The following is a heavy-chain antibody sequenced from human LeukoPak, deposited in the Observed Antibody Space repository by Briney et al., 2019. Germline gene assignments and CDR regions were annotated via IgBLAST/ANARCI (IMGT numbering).Heavy chain of an antibody. CDR2: ISFDGGNK. D-gene: IGHD6-6*01. J-gene: IGHJ3*02. V-gene: IGHV3-30-3*01. Sequence: TGGSLRLSCAASGFTFSSYWMNWVRQAPGKGLEWVAVISFDGGNKYCADSVKGRFTISRDNSRDTLYLQMNSLKPEDTAVYYCARDGREYSTSYDAFDIWGQGTMVTVSS. CDR3: ARDGREYSTSYDAFDI. CDR1: GFTFSSYW.